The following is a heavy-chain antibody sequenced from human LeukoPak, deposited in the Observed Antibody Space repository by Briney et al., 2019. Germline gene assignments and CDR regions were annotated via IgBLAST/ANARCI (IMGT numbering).Heavy chain of an antibody. CDR3: ARGLEAAMVTPYDY. D-gene: IGHD5-18*01. CDR2: MNPNSGNT. CDR1: GYTFTSYD. Sequence: ASVKVSCKASGYTFTSYDINWVRQATGQGLEWMGWMNPNSGNTGYAQKFQGRVTMTRNTSISTAYMELSSLRSEDTAVYYCARGLEAAMVTPYDYWGQGTLVTVSS. V-gene: IGHV1-8*01. J-gene: IGHJ4*02.